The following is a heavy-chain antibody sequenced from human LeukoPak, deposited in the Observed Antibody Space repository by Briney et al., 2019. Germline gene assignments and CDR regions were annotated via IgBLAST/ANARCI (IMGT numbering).Heavy chain of an antibody. V-gene: IGHV3-21*01. CDR3: ARLQYWVFDY. CDR1: GFTFSSYS. CDR2: IGSSSSYI. Sequence: GGSLRLSCAASGFTFSSYSMNWVRQAPGKGLEWVSSIGSSSSYIYYADSVKGRFTISRDNAKNSLYLQMNSLRAEDTAVYYCARLQYWVFDYWGQGTLVTVSS. D-gene: IGHD4-11*01. J-gene: IGHJ4*02.